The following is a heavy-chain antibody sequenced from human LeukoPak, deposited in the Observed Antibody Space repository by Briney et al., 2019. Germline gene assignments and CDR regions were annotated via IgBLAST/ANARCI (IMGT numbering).Heavy chain of an antibody. Sequence: SETLSLTCTVSGGSISSYYWSWIRQPPGKGLEWIGYIYYSGSTNYNPSLKSRVTISVDTSKNQFSLKLSSVTAAYTAVYYCARGGGYRGYDWYYYYGMDVWGQGTTVTVSS. J-gene: IGHJ6*02. CDR3: ARGGGYRGYDWYYYYGMDV. V-gene: IGHV4-59*01. D-gene: IGHD5-12*01. CDR2: IYYSGST. CDR1: GGSISSYY.